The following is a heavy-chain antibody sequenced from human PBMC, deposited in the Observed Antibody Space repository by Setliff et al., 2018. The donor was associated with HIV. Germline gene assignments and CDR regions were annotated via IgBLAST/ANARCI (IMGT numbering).Heavy chain of an antibody. Sequence: SETLSLTCSVSGGSISSGYYYWTWIRQHPGKGLEWIGNIFYSGSTYYNPSLKSRVTISVDTSKNQFSLKLSSVTAADTAVYYCSVIDYWGQGTLVTVSS. V-gene: IGHV4-30-4*01. CDR2: IFYSGST. CDR3: SVIDY. CDR1: GGSISSGYYY. J-gene: IGHJ4*02.